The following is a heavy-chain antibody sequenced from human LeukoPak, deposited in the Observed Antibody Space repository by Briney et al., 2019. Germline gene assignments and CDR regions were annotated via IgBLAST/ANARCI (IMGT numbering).Heavy chain of an antibody. CDR3: ARINHWNGYYDY. D-gene: IGHD3-3*01. Sequence: SQTLSLTCSVSGGSINNADYYWNWIRQRPGKGLEWIGYVYYSGNTYYNPSLKSQVTISVDTSKNQFSLTLSSVTAAETAVYYCARINHWNGYYDYWGLGALVTASS. CDR2: VYYSGNT. V-gene: IGHV4-30-4*08. CDR1: GGSINNADYY. J-gene: IGHJ4*02.